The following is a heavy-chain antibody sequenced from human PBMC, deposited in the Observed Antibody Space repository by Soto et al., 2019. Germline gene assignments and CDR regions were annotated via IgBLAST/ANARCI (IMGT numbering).Heavy chain of an antibody. J-gene: IGHJ4*02. D-gene: IGHD3-10*01. CDR1: GFTFSNYW. V-gene: IGHV3-74*01. Sequence: DVELVESGGGLVQPGGSLRLSCVASGFTFSNYWMHWVRQAPGKGLVWVSRINSDGRKTSYADSVKGRFTISRDNAKNTLYLQMNSLRAEDTAVYYCARGDYYGSGSYLYWGQGMLVTVSS. CDR2: INSDGRKT. CDR3: ARGDYYGSGSYLY.